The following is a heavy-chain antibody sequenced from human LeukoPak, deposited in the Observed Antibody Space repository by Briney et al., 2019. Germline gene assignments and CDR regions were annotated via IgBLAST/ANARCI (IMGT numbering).Heavy chain of an antibody. J-gene: IGHJ4*02. Sequence: GGSLRLSCAAYGFTFGSFWMHWVRQAPGKGLVWVSRINRDGSSATYADSVMGRLTISRDNAKSTLYLEINSLRAEDTAVYYCAREDSGSYHPDRWGQGALVTVSS. CDR1: GFTFGSFW. D-gene: IGHD1-26*01. CDR2: INRDGSSA. V-gene: IGHV3-74*01. CDR3: AREDSGSYHPDR.